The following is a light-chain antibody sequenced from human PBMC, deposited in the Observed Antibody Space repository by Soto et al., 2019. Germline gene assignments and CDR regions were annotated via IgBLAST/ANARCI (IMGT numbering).Light chain of an antibody. J-gene: IGKJ5*01. V-gene: IGKV2-28*01. CDR3: MQGLQTPPT. CDR1: XSLLHSNGYNF. CDR2: LGS. Sequence: DIVMTQSPLSLPVXXXXXXXXXXXSXXSLLHSNGYNFLDWYLQKPGQSPQLLIYLGSSRSSGVPDRFSGSGSGTDFTLKIDRVEAEDVGTYYCMQGLQTPPTFGQGTRLEI.